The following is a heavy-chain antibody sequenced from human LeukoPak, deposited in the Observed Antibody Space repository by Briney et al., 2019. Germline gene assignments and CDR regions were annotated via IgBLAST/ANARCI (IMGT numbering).Heavy chain of an antibody. CDR1: GFTFDDYA. D-gene: IGHD6-13*01. V-gene: IGHV3-9*01. J-gene: IGHJ2*01. CDR2: ISWNSGSI. Sequence: GGSLRLSCAASGFTFDDYAMHWVRQAPGKGLEWVSGISWNSGSIGYADSVKGRFTISRENAKNSLYLQMNSLRAGDTAVYYCARVAWAAAGNLHFDLWGRGTLVTVSS. CDR3: ARVAWAAAGNLHFDL.